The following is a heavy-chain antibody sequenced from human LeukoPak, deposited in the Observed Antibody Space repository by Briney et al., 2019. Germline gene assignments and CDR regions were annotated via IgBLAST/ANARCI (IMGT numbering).Heavy chain of an antibody. CDR1: GGTFSSYA. Sequence: GASVKVSCKASGGTFSSYAISWVRQAPGQGLEWMGRIIPIFGTANYAQKFQGRVTITTDESTSTAYMELSSLRSEDTAVYYCARESPYYDSSGYYLHWGQGTPVTVSS. CDR3: ARESPYYDSSGYYLH. D-gene: IGHD3-22*01. V-gene: IGHV1-69*05. J-gene: IGHJ4*02. CDR2: IIPIFGTA.